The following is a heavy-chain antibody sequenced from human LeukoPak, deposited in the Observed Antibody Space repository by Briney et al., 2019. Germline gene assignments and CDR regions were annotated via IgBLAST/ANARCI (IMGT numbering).Heavy chain of an antibody. V-gene: IGHV3-33*01. CDR1: GFTFSSYG. J-gene: IGHJ4*02. Sequence: GGSLRLSCAASGFTFSSYGMHWVRQAPGKGLEWVAVIWYDGSNKYYADSVKGRFTISRDNSKNTLYLQMNSLRAEDTAVCYCATPWDYERSGYGYWGQGTLVTVSS. CDR3: ATPWDYERSGYGY. CDR2: IWYDGSNK. D-gene: IGHD3-22*01.